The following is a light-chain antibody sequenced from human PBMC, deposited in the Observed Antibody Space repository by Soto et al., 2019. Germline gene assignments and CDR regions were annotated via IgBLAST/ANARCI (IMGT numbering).Light chain of an antibody. CDR1: QGISNY. J-gene: IGKJ3*01. CDR2: AAS. Sequence: DLQMTQSPSSLSASVGDRVTITCRASQGISNYLAWYQQKPGKVPKLLIYAASTLQSGVPSRFSGSGSGTDFTLTISSLQPEDVATYYCQKYNSAPTFGPGTKVDIK. V-gene: IGKV1-27*01. CDR3: QKYNSAPT.